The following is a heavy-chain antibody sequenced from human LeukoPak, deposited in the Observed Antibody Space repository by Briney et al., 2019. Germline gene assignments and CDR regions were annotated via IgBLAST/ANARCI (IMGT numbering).Heavy chain of an antibody. Sequence: AGSLRLSCAASGFTFSHSWMHWVRQAPGKGLVWVSHINSDGSRTTYADSVKGRFTIPRDNAKNTLSLQMNSRRAEDTAVYYCAAPGNSASGPFDFWGQGAMVTV. CDR1: GFTFSHSW. V-gene: IGHV3-74*01. J-gene: IGHJ4*02. CDR2: INSDGSRT. D-gene: IGHD3-10*01. CDR3: AAPGNSASGPFDF.